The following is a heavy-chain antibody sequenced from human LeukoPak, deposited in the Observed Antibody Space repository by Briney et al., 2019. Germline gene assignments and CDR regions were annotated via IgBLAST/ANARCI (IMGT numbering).Heavy chain of an antibody. Sequence: PSETLSLTCTVSGGSISSYYWSWIRQPPGKGLEWIGYIYYSGSTNYNPSLKSRVTISVDTSKNQFSLKLSSVTAADTAVYYCARDDHWGQGTLVTVSS. V-gene: IGHV4-59*12. CDR3: ARDDH. CDR1: GGSISSYY. CDR2: IYYSGST. J-gene: IGHJ5*02.